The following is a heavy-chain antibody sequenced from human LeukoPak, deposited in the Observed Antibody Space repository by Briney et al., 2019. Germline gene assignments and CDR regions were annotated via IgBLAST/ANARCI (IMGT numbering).Heavy chain of an antibody. CDR3: VRSQRFTVFGLVTRPNRPSYYFDS. Sequence: SETLSLTCAVSGDSISSNLYLWGWIRQPPGKGLEWIGSVSHSGSTHYSPSLKSRVAVSVDTSKKQVSLSLNSVTAADTALYYCVRSQRFTVFGLVTRPNRPSYYFDSWGQGTLVTVSS. V-gene: IGHV4-39*01. D-gene: IGHD3-3*01. CDR1: GDSISSNLYL. CDR2: VSHSGST. J-gene: IGHJ4*02.